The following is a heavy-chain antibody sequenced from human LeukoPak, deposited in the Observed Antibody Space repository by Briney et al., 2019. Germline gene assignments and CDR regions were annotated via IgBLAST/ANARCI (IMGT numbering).Heavy chain of an antibody. CDR2: VNPSGDST. D-gene: IGHD1-7*01. V-gene: IGHV1-46*01. Sequence: ASVKVSCKASGYTFTSYYMHWVRQAPGQGLEWMGTVNPSGDSTDYAQEFQGKVTMTRDMSKSTVYMELRSLRSEDTAVYYCAREGGITGTTDNWFYPWGQGTLVTVSS. J-gene: IGHJ5*02. CDR1: GYTFTSYY. CDR3: AREGGITGTTDNWFYP.